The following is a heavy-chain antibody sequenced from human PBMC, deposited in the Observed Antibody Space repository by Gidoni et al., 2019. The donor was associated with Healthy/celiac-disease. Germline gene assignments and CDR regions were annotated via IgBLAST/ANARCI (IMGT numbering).Heavy chain of an antibody. Sequence: VKVSCKASGYTFTSYALHWVRQAPGQRLEWMGGINAGNGNTKYSQKFQGRGTITRDTSASTAYMELSSLRSEDTAVYYCARDWGIAALDYWGQGTLVTVSS. D-gene: IGHD6-13*01. CDR1: GYTFTSYA. V-gene: IGHV1-3*01. CDR3: ARDWGIAALDY. CDR2: INAGNGNT. J-gene: IGHJ4*02.